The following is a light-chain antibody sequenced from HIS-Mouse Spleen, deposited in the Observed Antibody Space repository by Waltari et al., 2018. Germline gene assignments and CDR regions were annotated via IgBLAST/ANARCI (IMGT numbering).Light chain of an antibody. CDR1: QGISSY. J-gene: IGKJ4*01. V-gene: IGKV1-9*01. Sequence: DIQMTQSPSSLSASVGDRVTITCQASQGISSYLAWYQQKPGKAPKLLIYAASTLQSGVPSRFSGSGSGTEFTLTISSLQPEDFATYYCQQLNSYPLTFGGGTKVEIK. CDR2: AAS. CDR3: QQLNSYPLT.